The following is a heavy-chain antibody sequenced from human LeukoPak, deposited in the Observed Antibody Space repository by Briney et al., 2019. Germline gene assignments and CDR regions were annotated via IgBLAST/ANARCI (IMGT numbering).Heavy chain of an antibody. V-gene: IGHV3-30-3*01. CDR2: ISYDGSIN. CDR1: GFTFNSYA. CDR3: ARDRRYCSGGSCYFDYFFDY. D-gene: IGHD2-15*01. J-gene: IGHJ4*02. Sequence: PGGSLRLSCAASGFTFNSYAVHWVRQAPGKGLEWVAAISYDGSINFYAASVKGRFTISRDNSKNTLYLQMNSLRAEDTALYFCARDRRYCSGGSCYFDYFFDYWGQGTLVTVSS.